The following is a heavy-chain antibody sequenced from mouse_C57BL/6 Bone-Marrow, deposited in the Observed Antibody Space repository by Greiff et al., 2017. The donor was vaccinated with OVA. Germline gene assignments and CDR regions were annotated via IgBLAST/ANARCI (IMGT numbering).Heavy chain of an antibody. Sequence: EVKLMESGGGLVKPGGSLKLSCAASGFTFSSYAMSWVRQTPEKRLEWVATISDGGSYTYYPDNVKGRFTISRDNAKNNLYLQMSHLKSEDTAMYYCARDANWYAMDYWGQGTSVTVSS. CDR3: ARDANWYAMDY. CDR1: GFTFSSYA. D-gene: IGHD4-1*01. CDR2: ISDGGSYT. J-gene: IGHJ4*01. V-gene: IGHV5-4*01.